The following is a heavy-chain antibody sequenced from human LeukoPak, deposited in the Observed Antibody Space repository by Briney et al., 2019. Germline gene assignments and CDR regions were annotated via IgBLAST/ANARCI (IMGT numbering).Heavy chain of an antibody. J-gene: IGHJ5*02. V-gene: IGHV4-39*07. CDR2: MYYSGST. D-gene: IGHD2-15*01. CDR1: GGSISSSSYY. Sequence: AETLSLTCTGSGGSISSSSYYWGWIRQPPGKGVEGIGSMYYSGSTYYNPSLKSRVTISVDTSKNQFSLKLSSVTAADTAVYYCARGLTFGGGSSDGNWFDPWGQGTLVPVSS. CDR3: ARGLTFGGGSSDGNWFDP.